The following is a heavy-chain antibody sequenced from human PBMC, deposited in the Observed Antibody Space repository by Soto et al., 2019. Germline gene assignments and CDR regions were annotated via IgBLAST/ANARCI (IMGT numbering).Heavy chain of an antibody. CDR3: ARHALEITGAFDI. CDR2: IDPSDSYT. V-gene: IGHV5-10-1*01. Sequence: GESLKISCKGSGYSFTTSWITWVRQMPGKGLEWMGRIDPSDSYTSYNPSFQGHVTVSTDKSISTAYLQWNSLKASDTAMYYCARHALEITGAFDIWGQGTMVTVSS. CDR1: GYSFTTSW. J-gene: IGHJ3*02. D-gene: IGHD2-8*02.